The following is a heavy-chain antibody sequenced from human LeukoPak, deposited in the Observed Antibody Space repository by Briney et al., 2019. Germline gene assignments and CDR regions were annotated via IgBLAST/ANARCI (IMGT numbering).Heavy chain of an antibody. CDR2: IRYDGSNK. Sequence: GGSLRLSCAASGFTFSSYGMHWVRQAPGKGLEWVAFIRYDGSNKYYADSVKGRFTISRDNSKNTLYLQMNSLRAEDTAVYYCANGYRITIVRGLPNYWGQGTLVTVSS. V-gene: IGHV3-30*02. CDR1: GFTFSSYG. CDR3: ANGYRITIVRGLPNY. D-gene: IGHD3-10*01. J-gene: IGHJ4*02.